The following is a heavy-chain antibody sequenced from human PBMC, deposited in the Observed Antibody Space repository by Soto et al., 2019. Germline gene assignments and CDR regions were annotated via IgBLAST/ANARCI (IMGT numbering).Heavy chain of an antibody. D-gene: IGHD2-15*01. CDR2: ISGSGGST. V-gene: IGHV3-23*01. CDR3: AKDLTGVVVVAEPQSNAFDI. CDR1: GFTFSSYA. Sequence: VQLLESGGGLVQPGGSLRLSCAASGFTFSSYAMSWVRQAPGKGLEWVSAISGSGGSTYYADSVKGRFTISRDNSKNTLYLQMNSLRAEDTAVYYCAKDLTGVVVVAEPQSNAFDIWGQGTMVTVSS. J-gene: IGHJ3*02.